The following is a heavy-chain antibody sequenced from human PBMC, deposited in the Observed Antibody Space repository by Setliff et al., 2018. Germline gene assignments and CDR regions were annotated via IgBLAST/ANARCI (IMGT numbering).Heavy chain of an antibody. Sequence: GASVKVSCKASGYTFTGYYMHWVRQAPGQGLEWMGWINPNSGGTNYAQEFQGWVTMTRDTSISTAYMELSRLRSDDTAVYYCARDTYGDYHRFDYWGQGTLVTVPS. V-gene: IGHV1-2*04. CDR2: INPNSGGT. CDR1: GYTFTGYY. CDR3: ARDTYGDYHRFDY. J-gene: IGHJ4*02. D-gene: IGHD4-17*01.